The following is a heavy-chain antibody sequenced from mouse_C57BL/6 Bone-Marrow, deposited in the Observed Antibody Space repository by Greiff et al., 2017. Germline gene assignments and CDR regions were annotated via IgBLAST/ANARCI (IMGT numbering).Heavy chain of an antibody. J-gene: IGHJ1*03. CDR3: AYDYDVNWYFDV. V-gene: IGHV1-69*01. CDR2: IDPSDSYT. D-gene: IGHD2-4*01. CDR1: GYTFTSYW. Sequence: QVQLQQPGAELVMPGASVKLSCKASGYTFTSYWMHWVKQRPGQGLEWIGEIDPSDSYTNYNQKFKGKSTLTVDKSSSTAYMQLSSLTSEDSAVYYCAYDYDVNWYFDVWGTGTTVTVSS.